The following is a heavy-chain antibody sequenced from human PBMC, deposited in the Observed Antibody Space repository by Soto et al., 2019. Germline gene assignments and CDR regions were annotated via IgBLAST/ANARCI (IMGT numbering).Heavy chain of an antibody. CDR2: MGTYNGNT. J-gene: IGHJ6*02. CDR3: ARVRAELGYCSGCRCLSYYHGMDV. D-gene: IGHD2-15*01. V-gene: IGHV1-18*01. CDR1: GYTFTSYG. Sequence: QVQLVQSGAEVKKPGASVKVSCKASGYTFTSYGISWVRQAPGQGLEWMGWMGTYNGNTDYGQKRQSRDSTTTETQTSTVYMELRSLSSDYSSMYYCARVRAELGYCSGCRCLSYYHGMDVWGQGTTVTVSS.